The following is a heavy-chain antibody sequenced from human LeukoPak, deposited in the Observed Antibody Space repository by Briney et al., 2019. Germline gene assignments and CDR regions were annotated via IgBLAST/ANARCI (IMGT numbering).Heavy chain of an antibody. CDR3: ARAGPKTYYFDY. V-gene: IGHV1-46*01. J-gene: IGHJ4*02. Sequence: VASVKVSCKASGGTFSNFVINWVRQAPGQGLEWMGIINPSGGSTSYAQKFQGRVTMTRGTSTSTVYMELSSLRSEDTAVYYCARAGPKTYYFDYWGQGTLVTVSS. CDR2: INPSGGST. CDR1: GGTFSNFV.